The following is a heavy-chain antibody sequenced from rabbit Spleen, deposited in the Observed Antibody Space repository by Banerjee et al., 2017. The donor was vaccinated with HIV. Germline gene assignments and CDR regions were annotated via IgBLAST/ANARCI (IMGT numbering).Heavy chain of an antibody. CDR2: INTATGKP. V-gene: IGHV1S40*01. CDR1: GFTLSSYW. D-gene: IGHD3-1*01. J-gene: IGHJ4*01. CDR3: ARDLPGAIGWNFNL. Sequence: QSLEESGGDLVKPGASLTLTCTASGFTLSSYWMSWVRQTPGKGLEWIACINTATGKPVYATWAKGRFTISTTSSTTVTLQMTSLTAADTATYFCARDLPGAIGWNFNLWGPGTLVTVS.